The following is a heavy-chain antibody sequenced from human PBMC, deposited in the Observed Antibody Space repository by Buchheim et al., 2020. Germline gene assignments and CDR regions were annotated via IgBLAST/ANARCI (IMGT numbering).Heavy chain of an antibody. CDR2: IWGDGSYK. CDR3: ARKEEGRSLFDY. V-gene: IGHV3-33*01. CDR1: GFTFSSYC. Sequence: QVQLVESGGGVVQPGRSLRLSCAASGFTFSSYCMHWVRQAPGKGLEWVANIWGDGSYKYYADSVKGRFTISTDNSKNTLYLQMNSLRAEDTAVYYCARKEEGRSLFDYWGQGTL. J-gene: IGHJ4*02.